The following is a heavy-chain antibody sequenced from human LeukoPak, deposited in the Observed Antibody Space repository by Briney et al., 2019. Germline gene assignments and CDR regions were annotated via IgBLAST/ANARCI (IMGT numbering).Heavy chain of an antibody. CDR1: GGSISSSSYY. D-gene: IGHD6-19*01. CDR2: IYYSGST. J-gene: IGHJ4*02. V-gene: IGHV4-39*01. CDR3: ARLSSGWYVFDY. Sequence: SETLSLTCTVYGGSISSSSYYWGWIRQPPGKGLEWIGSIYYSGSTYYNPSLKSRATISVDTSKNQFSLKLSSVTTADTAVYYCARLSSGWYVFDYWGQGTLVTVSS.